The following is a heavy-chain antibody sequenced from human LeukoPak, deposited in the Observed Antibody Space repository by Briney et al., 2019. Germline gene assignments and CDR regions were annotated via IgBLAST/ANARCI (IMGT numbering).Heavy chain of an antibody. CDR1: GGSFSGYY. J-gene: IGHJ4*02. CDR3: ARDRNGGVIDY. CDR2: INHSGST. D-gene: IGHD3-16*01. Sequence: SETLSLTCAVYGGSFSGYYWSWIRQRPGKGLEWIGEINHSGSTNYNPSLRSRVTISVDTSKNQFSLKLSSVTAADTAVYYCARDRNGGVIDYWGQGTLVTVSP. V-gene: IGHV4-34*01.